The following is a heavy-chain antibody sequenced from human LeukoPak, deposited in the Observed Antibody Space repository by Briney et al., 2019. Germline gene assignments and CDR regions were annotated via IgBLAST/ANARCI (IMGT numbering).Heavy chain of an antibody. V-gene: IGHV3-23*01. CDR1: EFTFSNYA. Sequence: GWSLRLSCTASEFTFSNYAMSWVRQAPGKGLEWVSAIRSSGGTRDYADSVKGRFTISRDNSKNTLYLQMNSLRAEDTAVYYCAKRFCTSAGCSFFDSWGPGTLVTVSS. CDR3: AKRFCTSAGCSFFDS. J-gene: IGHJ4*02. CDR2: IRSSGGTR. D-gene: IGHD2-2*01.